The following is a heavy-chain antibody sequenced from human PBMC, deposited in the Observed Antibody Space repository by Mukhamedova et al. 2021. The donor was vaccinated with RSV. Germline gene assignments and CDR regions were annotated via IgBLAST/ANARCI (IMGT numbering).Heavy chain of an antibody. D-gene: IGHD6-19*01. J-gene: IGHJ4*02. CDR3: ARERGEGSGWADIDY. Sequence: GSVKGRFTISRDNAKDSLFLQMNSLRAEDTAVYYCARERGEGSGWADIDYWGQGSLVTVSS. V-gene: IGHV3-7*01.